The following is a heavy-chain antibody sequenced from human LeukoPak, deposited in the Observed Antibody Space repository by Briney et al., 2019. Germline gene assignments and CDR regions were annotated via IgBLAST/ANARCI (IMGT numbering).Heavy chain of an antibody. J-gene: IGHJ3*02. V-gene: IGHV1-18*01. CDR3: ARGAHLIRRQPDYDILTGARDVFDI. Sequence: ASVTVSCNASGGTFSSYAINWVRQAPGQGPEWMGWISGDNGNIKYAQKFQGRLTMTADTSASIVYMELRSLTSDDTAVYYCARGAHLIRRQPDYDILTGARDVFDIWGQGTMVTVSS. D-gene: IGHD3-9*01. CDR2: ISGDNGNI. CDR1: GGTFSSYA.